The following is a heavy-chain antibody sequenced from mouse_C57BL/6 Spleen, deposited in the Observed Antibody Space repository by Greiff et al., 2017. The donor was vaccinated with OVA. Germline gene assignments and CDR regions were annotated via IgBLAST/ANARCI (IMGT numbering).Heavy chain of an antibody. Sequence: EVHLVESGGGLVKPGGSLKLSCAASGFTFSSYTMSWVRQTPEKRLEWVATISGGGGNTYYPDSVKGRFTISRDNAKNTLYLQMSSLRSEDTALYYCARNYYGSSYFDYWGQGTTLTVSS. D-gene: IGHD1-1*01. J-gene: IGHJ2*01. CDR1: GFTFSSYT. CDR2: ISGGGGNT. CDR3: ARNYYGSSYFDY. V-gene: IGHV5-9*01.